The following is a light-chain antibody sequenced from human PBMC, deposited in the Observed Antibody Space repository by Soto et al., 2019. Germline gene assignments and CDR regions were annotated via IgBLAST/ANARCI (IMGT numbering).Light chain of an antibody. J-gene: IGLJ1*01. CDR3: TSYAGGNNV. CDR1: SSDVGGYNY. V-gene: IGLV2-8*01. Sequence: QSALTQPPSASGSPGQSVTISCTGTSSDVGGYNYVSRYQQHPGKVPKLMVYEVNKRPSGVPDRFSGSKSGNTASLTVSGLQAEDEADYYCTSYAGGNNVFGTGTKVTVL. CDR2: EVN.